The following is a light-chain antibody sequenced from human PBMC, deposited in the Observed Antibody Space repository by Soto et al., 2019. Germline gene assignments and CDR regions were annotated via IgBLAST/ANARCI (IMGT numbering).Light chain of an antibody. CDR2: GAS. Sequence: EIVMTQSPATLSVSPGEGATLSCRASQSITTYLAWYQQKPAQVPRLLIYGASTRSTGIPAKFSGSGSGTKFTLTISSLQSEDFAVYYCQQYYNWPQFTFGQGTKLEIK. V-gene: IGKV3-15*01. CDR3: QQYYNWPQFT. CDR1: QSITTY. J-gene: IGKJ2*01.